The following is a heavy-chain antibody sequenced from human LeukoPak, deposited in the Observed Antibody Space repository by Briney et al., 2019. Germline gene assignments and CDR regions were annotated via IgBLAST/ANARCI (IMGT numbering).Heavy chain of an antibody. CDR2: ITTSDGNT. CDR3: AKDGGLWVSAHWGDS. CDR1: GFTFSSYT. V-gene: IGHV3-23*01. Sequence: PGGSLRLSCAASGFTFSSYTMSWVRQAPGKGLEWVSTITTSDGNTYYADSVKGRFTVSSDNSKNTLFLQMNSLRAEDTAVYYCAKDGGLWVSAHWGDSWGRGTLVTVSS. J-gene: IGHJ4*02. D-gene: IGHD7-27*01.